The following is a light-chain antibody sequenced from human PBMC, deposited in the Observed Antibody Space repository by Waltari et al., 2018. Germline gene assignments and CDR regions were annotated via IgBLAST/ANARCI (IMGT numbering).Light chain of an antibody. J-gene: IGLJ2*01. Sequence: QSALTQPASVSGSPGQSITISCTGSSSDVGRYNFVSWYQQTPGKAPKLMIFDVTDRPSGVSVRFSGSKSGNTASLTISGLQPEDEADYYCSSHTTSSTLVFGGGTRVTVL. CDR2: DVT. V-gene: IGLV2-14*03. CDR1: SSDVGRYNF. CDR3: SSHTTSSTLV.